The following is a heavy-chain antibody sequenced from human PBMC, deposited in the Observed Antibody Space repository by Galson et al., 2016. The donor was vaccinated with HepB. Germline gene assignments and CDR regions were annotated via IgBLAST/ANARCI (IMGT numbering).Heavy chain of an antibody. Sequence: SVKVSCKASGGTFSSYAISWVRQAPGQGLEWMGGIIPFFGPAHYAQKFQGRVTITADESTSTVYMELRSLRSEETAVYYCARRGGSYYYFDYWGQGTLVTVSS. CDR1: GGTFSSYA. CDR2: IIPFFGPA. D-gene: IGHD1-26*01. V-gene: IGHV1-69*13. J-gene: IGHJ4*02. CDR3: ARRGGSYYYFDY.